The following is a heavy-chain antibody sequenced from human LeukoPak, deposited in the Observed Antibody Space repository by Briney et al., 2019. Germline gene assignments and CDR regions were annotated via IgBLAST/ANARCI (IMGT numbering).Heavy chain of an antibody. Sequence: GAPVKDSCKTSGYTFSSHGITWVRQSPGQGLEWMGWISANSGKTYYAQKFQGRVTMTTDTSTSTAYMELRSLRSDDTAVYYCARPNNYYDDNGYYNYFDPRGQGTLGTVSS. CDR1: GYTFSSHG. CDR3: ARPNNYYDDNGYYNYFDP. J-gene: IGHJ5*02. CDR2: ISANSGKT. D-gene: IGHD3-22*01. V-gene: IGHV1-18*01.